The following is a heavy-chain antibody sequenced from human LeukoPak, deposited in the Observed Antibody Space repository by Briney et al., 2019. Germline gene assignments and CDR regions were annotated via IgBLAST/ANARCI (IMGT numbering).Heavy chain of an antibody. J-gene: IGHJ4*02. V-gene: IGHV3-30*18. Sequence: GGSLRLSCAASGFTFTSHAMSWVRQAPGKGLEWVAVISDDGSNKYYADSVKGRFTISRDNSMNTLYLQMNSLRAEDTAVYYCAKDFSGDSSGYYYFDYWGQGTLVTVSS. CDR1: GFTFTSHA. D-gene: IGHD3-22*01. CDR2: ISDDGSNK. CDR3: AKDFSGDSSGYYYFDY.